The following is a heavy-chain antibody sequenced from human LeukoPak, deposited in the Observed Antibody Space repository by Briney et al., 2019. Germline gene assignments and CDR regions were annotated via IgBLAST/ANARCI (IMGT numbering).Heavy chain of an antibody. V-gene: IGHV3-23*01. Sequence: GGSLRLSCAASGFTFSSYAMSWVRQAPGKGLEWVSAISGSGGSTYYADSVKGRFTISRDNSKNTLYLQMNSLRAEDTAVYYCAKDLSAFVVPAAMIDYWGQGTLVTVSS. D-gene: IGHD2-2*01. CDR3: AKDLSAFVVPAAMIDY. CDR1: GFTFSSYA. J-gene: IGHJ4*02. CDR2: ISGSGGST.